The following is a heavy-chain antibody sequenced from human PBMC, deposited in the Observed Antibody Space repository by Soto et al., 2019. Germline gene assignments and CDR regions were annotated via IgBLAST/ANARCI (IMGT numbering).Heavy chain of an antibody. V-gene: IGHV3-33*01. J-gene: IGHJ4*02. CDR2: IWYDGSNK. D-gene: IGHD3-10*01. CDR3: ARDSPMVRGVIGYFDY. CDR1: GFTFSSYG. Sequence: GGSLRLSCAASGFTFSSYGMHWVRQAPGKGLELVAVIWYDGSNKYYADSVKGRFTISRDNSKNTLYLQMNSLRAEDTAVYYCARDSPMVRGVIGYFDYWGQGTLVTVSS.